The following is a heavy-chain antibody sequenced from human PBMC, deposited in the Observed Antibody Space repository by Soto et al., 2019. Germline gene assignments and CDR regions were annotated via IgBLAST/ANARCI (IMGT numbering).Heavy chain of an antibody. CDR3: AKDPAEQWLVGGAFDI. Sequence: GGSLRLSCAASGFTFSSYGMHWVRQAPGKGLEWVAVISYDGSNKYYADSVKGRFTISRDNSKNTLYLQMNSLRAEDTAVYYCAKDPAEQWLVGGAFDIWGQGTMVTVSS. CDR2: ISYDGSNK. D-gene: IGHD6-19*01. CDR1: GFTFSSYG. J-gene: IGHJ3*02. V-gene: IGHV3-30*18.